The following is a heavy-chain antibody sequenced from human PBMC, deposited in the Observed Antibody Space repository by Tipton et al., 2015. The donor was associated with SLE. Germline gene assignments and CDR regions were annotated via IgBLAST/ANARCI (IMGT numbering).Heavy chain of an antibody. D-gene: IGHD3-10*01. CDR1: GYSISTGYY. CDR3: ARGNYASESYYRLYMDV. V-gene: IGHV4-38-2*02. J-gene: IGHJ6*03. CDR2: VYYSGYT. Sequence: TLSLTCTVSGYSISTGYYWGWIRQPPGKGLEWIGSVYYSGYTFYNPSLKSRVTISGDTSKNQFSLRVSSVTAADTAVYYCARGNYASESYYRLYMDVWGKGTTVTVSS.